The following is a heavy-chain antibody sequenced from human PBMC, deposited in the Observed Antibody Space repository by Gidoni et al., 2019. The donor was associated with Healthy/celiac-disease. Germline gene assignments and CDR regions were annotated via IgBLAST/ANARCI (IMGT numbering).Heavy chain of an antibody. V-gene: IGHV1-69*08. CDR1: GGTFSSYT. CDR2: IIPILGIA. J-gene: IGHJ4*02. Sequence: VQLVQSVAVVKKPGSSVKVSCKASGGTFSSYTTSWVRQAPGQGLGWMGRIIPILGIANYAQKFQGRVTITADKSTSTAYMELSSLRSEDTAVYYCARDISIVGATVFDYWGQGTLVTVSS. D-gene: IGHD1-26*01. CDR3: ARDISIVGATVFDY.